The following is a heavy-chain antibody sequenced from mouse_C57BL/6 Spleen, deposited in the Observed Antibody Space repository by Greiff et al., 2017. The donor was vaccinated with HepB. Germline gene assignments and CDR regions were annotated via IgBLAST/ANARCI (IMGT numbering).Heavy chain of an antibody. CDR1: GFTFSSYA. Sequence: EVKLVESGGGLVKPGGSLKLSCAASGFTFSSYAMSWVRQTPEKRLEWVATISDGGSYTYYPDNVKGRFTISRDNAKNNLYLQMSHLKSEDTAMYYGARDLGNWYFDVWGTGTTVTVSS. CDR2: ISDGGSYT. V-gene: IGHV5-4*03. J-gene: IGHJ1*03. CDR3: ARDLGNWYFDV. D-gene: IGHD4-1*01.